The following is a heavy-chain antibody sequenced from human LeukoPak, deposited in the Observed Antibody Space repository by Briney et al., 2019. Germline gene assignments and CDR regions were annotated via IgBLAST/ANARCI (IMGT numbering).Heavy chain of an antibody. Sequence: GGSLRLSCAASGFTFSSYGMHWARQAPGKGLEWVAVIWYDGSNKYYADSVKGRFTISRDNSKNTLYLQMNSLRAEDTAVYYCARGTYYDILTGYIHYYYGMDVWGQGTTVTVSS. D-gene: IGHD3-9*01. J-gene: IGHJ6*02. CDR3: ARGTYYDILTGYIHYYYGMDV. CDR2: IWYDGSNK. CDR1: GFTFSSYG. V-gene: IGHV3-33*01.